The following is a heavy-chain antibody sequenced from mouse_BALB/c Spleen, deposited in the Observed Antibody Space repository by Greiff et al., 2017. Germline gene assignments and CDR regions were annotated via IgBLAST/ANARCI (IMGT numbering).Heavy chain of an antibody. Sequence: EVQLQESGGGLVKPGGSLKLSCAASGFTFSSYAMSWVRQTPEKRLEWVATISSGGSYTYYPDSVKGRFTISRDNAKNTLYLQMSSLRSEDTAMYYCARHNDGYYRAMDYWGQGTSVTVSS. CDR2: ISSGGSYT. CDR1: GFTFSSYA. V-gene: IGHV5-9-3*01. D-gene: IGHD2-3*01. J-gene: IGHJ4*01. CDR3: ARHNDGYYRAMDY.